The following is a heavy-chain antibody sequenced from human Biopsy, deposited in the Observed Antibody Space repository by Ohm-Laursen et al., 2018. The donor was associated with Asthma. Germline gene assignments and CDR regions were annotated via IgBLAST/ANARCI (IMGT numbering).Heavy chain of an antibody. CDR3: ARGQKSAGDRWFDP. CDR1: GYTLIDCH. J-gene: IGHJ5*02. CDR2: INPNSGGT. Sequence: ASVKVSCKASGYTLIDCHIHWMRQAPGQGLEWMGRINPNSGGTNYAQKFQGRVTMTRDTSISTAYMEVSRLRSDDTAVYCCARGQKSAGDRWFDPWGQGTLVTVSS. V-gene: IGHV1-2*06. D-gene: IGHD6-13*01.